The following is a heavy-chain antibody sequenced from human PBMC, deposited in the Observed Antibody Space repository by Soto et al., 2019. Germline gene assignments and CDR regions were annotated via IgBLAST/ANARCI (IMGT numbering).Heavy chain of an antibody. Sequence: QVHLAESGGGVVQPGRSLRLSCVASGFTFNNFGMHWVRQAPGTGLEWLAVIWFDGSTTYYADSVRGRCTISRDNSKNTLYLEINSLRAEDTAVYYCAKNHNYYDRSGHYYGDGGFDYWGQGTRVTVSS. J-gene: IGHJ4*02. V-gene: IGHV3-33*03. CDR1: GFTFNNFG. CDR2: IWFDGSTT. CDR3: AKNHNYYDRSGHYYGDGGFDY. D-gene: IGHD3-22*01.